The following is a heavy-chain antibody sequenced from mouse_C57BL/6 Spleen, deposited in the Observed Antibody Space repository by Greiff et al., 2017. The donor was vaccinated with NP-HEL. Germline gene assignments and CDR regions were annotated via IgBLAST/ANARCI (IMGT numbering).Heavy chain of an antibody. CDR1: GYSITSGYY. CDR2: ISYDGSN. D-gene: IGHD1-1*01. V-gene: IGHV3-6*01. J-gene: IGHJ2*01. Sequence: EVQLQESGPGLVKPSQSLSLTCSVTGYSITSGYYWNWIRQFPGNKLEWMGYISYDGSNNYNPSLKNRISITRDTSKNQFFLKLNSVTTEDTATYYCARALYYGSSYRTYFDYWGQGTTLTVSS. CDR3: ARALYYGSSYRTYFDY.